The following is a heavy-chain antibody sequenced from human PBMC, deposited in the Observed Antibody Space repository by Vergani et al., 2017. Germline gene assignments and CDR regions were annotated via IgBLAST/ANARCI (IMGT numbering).Heavy chain of an antibody. CDR2: ISSSSSYI. J-gene: IGHJ3*02. Sequence: EVQLVESGGGLVKPGGSLRLSCAASGFTFSSYSMNWVRQAPGKGLEWVSSISSSSSYIYYADSVKGRFTISRDNAKNSLYLQINSLRAEDTAVYYCARAPGISDAFDIWGQGTMVAVSS. V-gene: IGHV3-21*01. D-gene: IGHD6-13*01. CDR1: GFTFSSYS. CDR3: ARAPGISDAFDI.